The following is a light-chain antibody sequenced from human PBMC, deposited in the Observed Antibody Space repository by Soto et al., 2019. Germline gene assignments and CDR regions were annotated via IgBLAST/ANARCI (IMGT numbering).Light chain of an antibody. CDR3: QQYYTIPYN. CDR2: WAS. CDR1: QSLLYSSNNENY. V-gene: IGKV4-1*01. J-gene: IGKJ2*01. Sequence: DIVMTQSPDSLAVSLGERATINCKSSQSLLYSSNNENYLAWFQQKPGQPPKLLIYWASNRESGVPDRFSGSGFGTDFTLTITSLQAEDVAVYYCQQYYTIPYNFGQGTKLEIK.